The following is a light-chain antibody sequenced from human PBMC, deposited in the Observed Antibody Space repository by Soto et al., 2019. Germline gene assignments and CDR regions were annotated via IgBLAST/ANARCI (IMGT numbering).Light chain of an antibody. CDR1: SSDVGSYNY. V-gene: IGLV2-14*03. Sequence: QSALTQPASVSGSPGQSITISCTGSSSDVGSYNYVSWYQQHPGKAPKLMIFDVSNRPSGVSNRISGSKSGNKASLTIFGLHAEDEADYYCSSYTGSGTYVFGSGTKLTVL. J-gene: IGLJ1*01. CDR2: DVS. CDR3: SSYTGSGTYV.